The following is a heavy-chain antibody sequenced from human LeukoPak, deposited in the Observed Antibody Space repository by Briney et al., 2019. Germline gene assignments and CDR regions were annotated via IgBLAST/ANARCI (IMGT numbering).Heavy chain of an antibody. CDR3: ARGPTDGSIDY. Sequence: PSETLSLTCTVSGGSISSGDYYWSWIRQPPGRGLEWIGYIYYSGSTYYNPSLKSRVTISVDTSKNQFSLKLSSVTAADTAVYYCARGPTDGSIDYWGQGTLVTVSS. CDR1: GGSISSGDYY. D-gene: IGHD1-26*01. V-gene: IGHV4-30-4*01. CDR2: IYYSGST. J-gene: IGHJ4*02.